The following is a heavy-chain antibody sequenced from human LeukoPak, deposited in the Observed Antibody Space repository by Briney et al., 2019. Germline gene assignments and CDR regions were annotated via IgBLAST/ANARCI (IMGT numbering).Heavy chain of an antibody. CDR1: GFTFSSYE. CDR3: ARDTSSGWFDY. V-gene: IGHV3-48*03. J-gene: IGHJ4*02. D-gene: IGHD6-19*01. Sequence: GGSLRLSCAASGFTFSSYEMNWVRQAPGKGLEWVSYISSSGSTIYYADSVKGRFTISRDNAKNSLYLQMNSLRAEDTAVYYCARDTSSGWFDYWGQETLVTVSS. CDR2: ISSSGSTI.